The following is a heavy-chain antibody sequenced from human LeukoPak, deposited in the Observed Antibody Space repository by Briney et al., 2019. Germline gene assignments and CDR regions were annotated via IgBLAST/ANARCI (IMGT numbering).Heavy chain of an antibody. D-gene: IGHD3-10*01. CDR3: ARVSDYYGSGSYPHDAFDI. V-gene: IGHV4-61*02. J-gene: IGHJ3*02. CDR1: GGSISSGSYY. CDR2: IYTSGST. Sequence: SETLSLTCTVSGGSISSGSYYWSWIRQPAGKGLEWIGRIYTSGSTNYNPSLKSRVTISVDTSKNQFSLKLSSVTAADTAVYYCARVSDYYGSGSYPHDAFDIWGQGTMVTVSS.